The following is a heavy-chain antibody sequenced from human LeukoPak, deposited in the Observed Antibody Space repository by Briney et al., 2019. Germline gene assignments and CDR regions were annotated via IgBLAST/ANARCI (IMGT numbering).Heavy chain of an antibody. J-gene: IGHJ4*02. D-gene: IGHD1-26*01. CDR3: ARGNRGSSYGGDS. CDR1: GFTFDDYG. CDR2: INGNGDTT. Sequence: RPGGSLRLSCAASGFTFDDYGMTWVRQAPGKGLERVAGINGNGDTTGYSESVKGRFTISRDNAKNSLYLQLNSLRAEDTALYYCARGNRGSSYGGDSWGQGTLVTVSS. V-gene: IGHV3-20*04.